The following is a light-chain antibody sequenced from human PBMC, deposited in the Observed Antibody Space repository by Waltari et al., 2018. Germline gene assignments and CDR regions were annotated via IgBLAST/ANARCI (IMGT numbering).Light chain of an antibody. CDR2: DDS. CDR1: KIPRKR. CDR3: QVWDSTSDHPVV. J-gene: IGLJ2*01. V-gene: IGLV3-21*02. Sequence: SYVLTQPPSVSVAPGETARITCGGNKIPRKRAHWHQQKPGQAPVLAVYDDSDRPSGIPERFSGSNSGNTATLTISRVEAGDEADYYCQVWDSTSDHPVVFGGGTNLAVL.